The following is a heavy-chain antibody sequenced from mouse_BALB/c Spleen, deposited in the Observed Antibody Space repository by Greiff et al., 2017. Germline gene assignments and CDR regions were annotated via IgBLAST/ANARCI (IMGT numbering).Heavy chain of an antibody. CDR2: IYPGDGDT. J-gene: IGHJ4*01. Sequence: VQLQQSGPELVKPGASVKISCKASGYAFSSSWMNWVKQRPGQGLEWIGRIYPGDGDTNYNGKFKGKATLTADKSSSTAYMQLSSLTSVDSAVYFCANYYGSSYYAMDYWGQGTSVTVSS. V-gene: IGHV1-82*01. D-gene: IGHD1-1*01. CDR1: GYAFSSSW. CDR3: ANYYGSSYYAMDY.